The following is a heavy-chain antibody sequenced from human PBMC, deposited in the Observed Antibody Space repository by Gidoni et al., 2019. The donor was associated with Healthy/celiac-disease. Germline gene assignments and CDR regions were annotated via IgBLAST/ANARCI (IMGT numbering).Heavy chain of an antibody. Sequence: EVQLLESGGGLVQPGGSLRLSGAAAGFTFRCYAMSWGRQATGKGLEWVAAISGSGGSTYYADSVKGRFTISRDNSKNTLYLQMNSLRAEDTAVYYCAKDFSTNRGNDAFDIWGQGTMVTVSS. D-gene: IGHD7-27*01. CDR3: AKDFSTNRGNDAFDI. CDR2: ISGSGGST. V-gene: IGHV3-23*01. CDR1: GFTFRCYA. J-gene: IGHJ3*02.